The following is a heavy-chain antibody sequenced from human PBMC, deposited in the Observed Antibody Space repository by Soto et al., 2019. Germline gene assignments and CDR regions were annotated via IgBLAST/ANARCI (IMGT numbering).Heavy chain of an antibody. J-gene: IGHJ4*02. V-gene: IGHV3-23*01. CDR2: ISGSGGST. CDR3: AKDKRWLQGVPYEFDY. Sequence: GGSLRLSCAASGFTFSSYAMSWVRQAPGKGLEWVSAISGSGGSTYYADSVKGRFTISRDNPKNTLYLQMNSLRAEDTAVYYCAKDKRWLQGVPYEFDYWGQGTLVTGSS. D-gene: IGHD5-12*01. CDR1: GFTFSSYA.